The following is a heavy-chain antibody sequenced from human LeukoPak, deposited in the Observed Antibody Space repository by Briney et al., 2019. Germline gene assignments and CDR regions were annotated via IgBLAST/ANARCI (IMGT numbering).Heavy chain of an antibody. CDR2: INHSGST. D-gene: IGHD3-3*01. J-gene: IGHJ6*03. CDR1: GGSFSGYY. CDR3: ARLRFQLRYYYYYMDV. V-gene: IGHV4-34*01. Sequence: PSETLSLTCAVYGGSFSGYYWSWIRQPPGKGLEWTGEINHSGSTNYNPSLKSRVTISVDTSKNQFSLKLSSVTAADTAVYYCARLRFQLRYYYYYMDVWGKGTTVTVSS.